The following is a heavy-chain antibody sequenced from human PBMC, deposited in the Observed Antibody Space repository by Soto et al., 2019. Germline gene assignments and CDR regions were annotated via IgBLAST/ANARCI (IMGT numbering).Heavy chain of an antibody. V-gene: IGHV4-34*02. Sequence: QVQLQQWGAGLLKPSETLSLTCAVYGGSFSGYQWSWIRQTPGKGLEWIGGINDSGDINYNPSLKSRVTILVDAAKKQIPLKLSFVTAADTAVYYGARGLILWFGELSRRGGYYYYMDVWGKGTTVTVSS. CDR3: ARGLILWFGELSRRGGYYYYMDV. CDR2: INDSGDI. D-gene: IGHD3-10*01. CDR1: GGSFSGYQ. J-gene: IGHJ6*03.